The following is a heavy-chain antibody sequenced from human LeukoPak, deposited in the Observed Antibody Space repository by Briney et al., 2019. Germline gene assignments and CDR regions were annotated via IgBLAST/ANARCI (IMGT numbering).Heavy chain of an antibody. J-gene: IGHJ6*02. V-gene: IGHV1-24*01. CDR1: GYTLTELS. D-gene: IGHD4-17*01. CDR2: FDPEDGET. CDR3: ATPNGDYVSYGMDV. Sequence: ASVKVSCKVSGYTLTELSMHWVRQAPGKGLEWMGGFDPEDGETIYAQKFQGRVTMTEDTSTDTAYMELSSLRSEDTAVYHCATPNGDYVSYGMDVWGQGTTVTVSS.